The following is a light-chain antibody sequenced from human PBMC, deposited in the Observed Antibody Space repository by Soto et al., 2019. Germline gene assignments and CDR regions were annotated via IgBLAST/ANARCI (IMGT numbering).Light chain of an antibody. CDR1: SSDVGSHNL. CDR2: EVS. CDR3: CSYGGSRAV. V-gene: IGLV2-23*02. Sequence: QSALTQPASVSGSPGQSITISCTGTSSDVGSHNLVSWYQQHPGQAPELMIYEVSKRPLGVSTHFSASKSGNTASLTISGLQAEDEADYYCCSYGGSRAVFGGGTQLTVL. J-gene: IGLJ7*01.